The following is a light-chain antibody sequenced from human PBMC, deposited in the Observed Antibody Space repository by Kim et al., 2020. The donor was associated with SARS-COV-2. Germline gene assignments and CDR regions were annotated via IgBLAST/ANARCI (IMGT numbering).Light chain of an antibody. Sequence: GQSVTLSCTGPSSDIGGYYYVSWYQQHPGKAPKLMIYEVSERPSGVPDRFSGSKSGNTASLTVSGLQAEDEADYYCSSYAGSNNLIFGGGTQLTVL. V-gene: IGLV2-8*01. J-gene: IGLJ2*01. CDR1: SSDIGGYYY. CDR2: EVS. CDR3: SSYAGSNNLI.